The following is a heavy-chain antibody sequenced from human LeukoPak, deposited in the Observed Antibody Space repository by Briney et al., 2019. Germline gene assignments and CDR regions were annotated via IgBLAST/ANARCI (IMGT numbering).Heavy chain of an antibody. V-gene: IGHV3-53*01. Sequence: GGSLRLSCAASGFSVSSNYMSWVRQAPGKGLEYVSVLYHDGGTYSADSVKGRFTISRDNSKNTLYLQMNSLRVEDTAMYYCVHGWASYGSGSSEFFDYWGQGSLVTVSS. CDR1: GFSVSSNY. CDR2: LYHDGGT. J-gene: IGHJ4*02. D-gene: IGHD3-10*01. CDR3: VHGWASYGSGSSEFFDY.